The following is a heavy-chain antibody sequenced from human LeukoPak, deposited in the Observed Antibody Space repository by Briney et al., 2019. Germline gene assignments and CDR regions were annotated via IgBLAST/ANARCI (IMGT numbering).Heavy chain of an antibody. V-gene: IGHV3-48*04. CDR1: GFTFTEYS. CDR3: ARVRGPTLKTCYMDV. J-gene: IGHJ6*03. D-gene: IGHD3-10*01. Sequence: RESLRLSCAASGFTFTEYSIIWVRQAPGKGLEWVSFISDISDRSSTIHYADSVKGRFTISRDNAERSVYLQMNSLRADDTAVYYCARVRGPTLKTCYMDVWGTGTTVTVSS. CDR2: ISDRSSTI.